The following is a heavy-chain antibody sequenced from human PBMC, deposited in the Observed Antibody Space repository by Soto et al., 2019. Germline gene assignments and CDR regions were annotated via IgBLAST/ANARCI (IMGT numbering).Heavy chain of an antibody. V-gene: IGHV3-30-3*01. CDR3: ARATYTSSFYGSGSYYNENFDY. Sequence: PGGSLRLSCAASGFTFSSYAMHWVRQAPGKGLEWVAVISYDGSNKYYADSVKGRFTISRDNSKNTLYLQMNSLRAEDTAVYYCARATYTSSFYGSGSYYNENFDYWGQGTLVTVSS. D-gene: IGHD3-10*01. CDR1: GFTFSSYA. J-gene: IGHJ4*02. CDR2: ISYDGSNK.